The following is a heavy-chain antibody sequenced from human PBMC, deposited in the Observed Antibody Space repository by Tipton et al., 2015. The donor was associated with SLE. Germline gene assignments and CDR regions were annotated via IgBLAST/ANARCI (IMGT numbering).Heavy chain of an antibody. CDR3: ARTLGAIAHTVDDAFDI. CDR1: GGSITNHY. J-gene: IGHJ3*02. D-gene: IGHD1-26*01. V-gene: IGHV4-59*11. CDR2: IHYSGTK. Sequence: TLSLTCTVSGGSITNHYWNWLRQPPGKGLEWVGYIHYSGTKHDNPSLKSRVTMSVDMTKNQFSLRLTSVTAADTAVYYCARTLGAIAHTVDDAFDIWVQGKMVTVSS.